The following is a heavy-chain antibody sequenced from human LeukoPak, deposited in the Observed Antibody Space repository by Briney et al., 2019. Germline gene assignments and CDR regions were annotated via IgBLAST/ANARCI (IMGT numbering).Heavy chain of an antibody. CDR2: IYYSGST. Sequence: SETLSLTCTVSGGSISSYYWSWIRQPPGKGLEWIGYIYYSGSTNYNPSLKSRATISVDTSKNQFSLKLSSVTAADTAVYYCARAMVGAGGYFDYWGQGTLVTVSS. V-gene: IGHV4-59*01. J-gene: IGHJ4*02. CDR1: GGSISSYY. D-gene: IGHD1-26*01. CDR3: ARAMVGAGGYFDY.